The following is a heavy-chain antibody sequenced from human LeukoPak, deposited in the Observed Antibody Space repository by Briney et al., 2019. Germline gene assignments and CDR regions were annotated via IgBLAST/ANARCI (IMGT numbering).Heavy chain of an antibody. J-gene: IGHJ4*02. CDR2: INHSGST. V-gene: IGHV4-34*01. Sequence: SETLSLTCAVYDGSFSGYYWSWIRQPPGKGLEWIGEINHSGSTNYNPSLKSRVTISLGTSKSQFSLKVRYVTAADTAVYYCARGLNDSWTGENYWGQGTLVTVSS. CDR3: ARGLNDSWTGENY. CDR1: DGSFSGYY. D-gene: IGHD3-3*01.